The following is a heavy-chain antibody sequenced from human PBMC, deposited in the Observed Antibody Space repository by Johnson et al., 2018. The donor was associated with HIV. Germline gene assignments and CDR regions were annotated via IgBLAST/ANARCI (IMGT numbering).Heavy chain of an antibody. Sequence: VQLVESGGGVAQPGRSLRLSCAASGFTVSSNYMSWVRQAPGKGLEWVSVIYSGGSTYYADSVKGRFTISRDNSKNTLYLQMNSLRAEDTAWYYCATGYSGSPLGDTFDIWGQGTMVTVSS. V-gene: IGHV3-66*01. CDR1: GFTVSSNY. J-gene: IGHJ3*02. CDR2: IYSGGST. D-gene: IGHD1-26*01. CDR3: ATGYSGSPLGDTFDI.